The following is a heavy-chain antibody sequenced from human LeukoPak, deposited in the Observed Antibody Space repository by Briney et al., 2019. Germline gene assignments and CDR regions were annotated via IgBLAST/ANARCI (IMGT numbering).Heavy chain of an antibody. CDR3: ANAVAYYGAGRYYKRWPDA. CDR1: GGSISSGDYY. CDR2: ISYSGST. Sequence: SETLSLTCTVSGGSISSGDYYWIWMRQRPGMGLEWIGYISYSGSTYYNPSLKSRVTISLDTSKNQFSLQLSSVTDADTAVYYCANAVAYYGAGRYYKRWPDARGQLILVTVSS. D-gene: IGHD3-10*01. J-gene: IGHJ5*02. V-gene: IGHV4-30-4*08.